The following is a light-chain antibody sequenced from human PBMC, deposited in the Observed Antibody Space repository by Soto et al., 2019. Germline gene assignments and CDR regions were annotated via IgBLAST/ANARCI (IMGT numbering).Light chain of an antibody. CDR3: QQYNTYPWT. CDR2: GAS. V-gene: IGKV3-15*01. CDR1: QSVSSN. Sequence: EIVMTQSPATLSVSPGERATFSCRASQSVSSNLAWYQQKPGQAPRLLIYGASIRATGIPARFSGSESGTEFTLTISSLQPDDFATYYCQQYNTYPWTFGQGTKVDIK. J-gene: IGKJ1*01.